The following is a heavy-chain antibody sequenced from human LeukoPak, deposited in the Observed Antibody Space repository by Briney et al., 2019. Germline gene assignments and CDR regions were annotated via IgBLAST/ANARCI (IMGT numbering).Heavy chain of an antibody. CDR3: AGSRGVTGYTIRYFDL. Sequence: SETLSLTCAVSGGSITSGGYSWSWIRQPPGKALEWIGYMYHRGHTYYNPSLKSRVTISLDSSKNQFSLKLNSVTAADTAVYYCAGSRGVTGYTIRYFDLWGRGALVTVSS. J-gene: IGHJ2*01. D-gene: IGHD3-9*01. CDR2: MYHRGHT. CDR1: GGSITSGGYS. V-gene: IGHV4-30-2*01.